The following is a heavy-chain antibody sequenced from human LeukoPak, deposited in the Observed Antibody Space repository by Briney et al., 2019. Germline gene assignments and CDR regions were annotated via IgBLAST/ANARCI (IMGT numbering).Heavy chain of an antibody. V-gene: IGHV4-59*01. CDR2: IYYSGSN. J-gene: IGHJ3*01. Sequence: SETLSLTCTVSGVSMSSYYWSWLRQPPGKGLEWIGYIYYSGSNKYNPSLKSRVAISIDTSKNQFSLTLNSVTTADTAVYYCGTSLPFPWGGAWGGFFDLGGQG. CDR1: GVSMSSYY. CDR3: GTSLPFPWGGAWGGFFDL. D-gene: IGHD3-16*01.